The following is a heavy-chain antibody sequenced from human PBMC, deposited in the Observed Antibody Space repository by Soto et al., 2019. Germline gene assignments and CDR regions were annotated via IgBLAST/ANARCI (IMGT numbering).Heavy chain of an antibody. Sequence: PGGSLRLSCAASGFTFSSYAMSWVRQAPGKGLEWVSAISGSGGSTYYADSVKGRFTISRDNSKNTLYLQMNSLRAEDTAVYYCAKDSFYYDSSGYYPPSGYYFDYWGQGTLVTVSS. J-gene: IGHJ4*02. CDR1: GFTFSSYA. V-gene: IGHV3-23*01. CDR2: ISGSGGST. D-gene: IGHD3-22*01. CDR3: AKDSFYYDSSGYYPPSGYYFDY.